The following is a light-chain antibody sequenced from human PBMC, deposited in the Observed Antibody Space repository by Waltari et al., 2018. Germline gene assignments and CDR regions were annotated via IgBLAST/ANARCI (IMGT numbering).Light chain of an antibody. CDR3: PSLTGGATWV. Sequence: QSALNQPASVSGSPGQSITISCSGTSSDIGAYKHVSWYQQHPGKAPKLMIYEVSNRPSGFSNRFSGSKSSNAAALTSAGRQADDESHYYCPSLTGGATWVFGGGTKVTVL. J-gene: IGLJ3*02. V-gene: IGLV2-14*01. CDR2: EVS. CDR1: SSDIGAYKH.